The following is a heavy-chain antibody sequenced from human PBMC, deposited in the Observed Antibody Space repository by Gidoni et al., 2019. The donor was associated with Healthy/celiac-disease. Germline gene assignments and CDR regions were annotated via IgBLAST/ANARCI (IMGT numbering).Heavy chain of an antibody. Sequence: PGSSVKVSCKASGGTFSSYTISWVRQAPGQGLEWMGRIIPILGIANYAQKFQGRVTITADKSTSTAYMELSSLRSEDTAVYYCARSAGAASSGLNWFDPWGQGTLVTVSS. CDR3: ARSAGAASSGLNWFDP. D-gene: IGHD3-22*01. CDR2: IIPILGIA. CDR1: GGTFSSYT. V-gene: IGHV1-69*02. J-gene: IGHJ5*02.